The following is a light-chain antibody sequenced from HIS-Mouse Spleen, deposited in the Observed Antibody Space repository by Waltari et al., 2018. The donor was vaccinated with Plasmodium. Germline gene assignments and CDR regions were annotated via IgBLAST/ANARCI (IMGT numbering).Light chain of an antibody. J-gene: IGLJ3*02. CDR2: EDS. CDR1: ALPKKY. Sequence: SYELTQPPSVSVSPGQTARITCSGDALPKKYAYWYQQKSGQAPVLVIYEDSKRPSWITGRFSGSSSGTMATLTISGAQVEDEADYYCYSTDSSGNHRVFGGGTKLTVL. V-gene: IGLV3-10*01. CDR3: YSTDSSGNHRV.